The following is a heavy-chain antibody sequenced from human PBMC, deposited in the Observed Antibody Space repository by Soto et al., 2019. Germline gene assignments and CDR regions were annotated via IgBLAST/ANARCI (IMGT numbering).Heavy chain of an antibody. CDR2: ISGSDSST. J-gene: IGHJ3*02. Sequence: EVQLLESGGGLVQPGGSLRLSCAASGFTFSDYAMSWVRQAPGKGLEWVSGISGSDSSTYYADSVKGRFTISRDNSKNTLYLQMNSLRAEDTAVYYCARIRVNASDASDIWGQWTMVTASS. V-gene: IGHV3-23*01. CDR3: ARIRVNASDASDI. D-gene: IGHD2-21*01. CDR1: GFTFSDYA.